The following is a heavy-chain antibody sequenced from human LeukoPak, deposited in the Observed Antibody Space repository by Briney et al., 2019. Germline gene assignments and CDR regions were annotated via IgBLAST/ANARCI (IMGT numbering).Heavy chain of an antibody. CDR1: GGSISHYY. Sequence: SETLSLTCTVFGGSISHYYWSWIRQPPGKGPEWIGYIYYTGTTNYNPSLKSRVTISVDTSKNQFSLKLNSVTAADTAVYYCAREDPQTKVPEGMDVWGQGTTVTVSS. V-gene: IGHV4-59*01. CDR3: AREDPQTKVPEGMDV. CDR2: IYYTGTT. D-gene: IGHD4/OR15-4a*01. J-gene: IGHJ6*02.